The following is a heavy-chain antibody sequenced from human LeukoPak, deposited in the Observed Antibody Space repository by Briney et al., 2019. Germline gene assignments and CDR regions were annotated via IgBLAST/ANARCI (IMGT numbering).Heavy chain of an antibody. CDR1: GYTFTVHY. CDR2: FNPNSGDA. CDR3: ARDKGSGMLPFDY. D-gene: IGHD1-1*01. Sequence: ASVKVSCKASGYTFTVHYLHWVRQAPGQGPEWMGWFNPNSGDANYAQRFQGRVTMTRVTSISTAYMEMKGLTIDDTAVYYCARDKGSGMLPFDYWGQGTRVTVSS. V-gene: IGHV1-2*02. J-gene: IGHJ4*02.